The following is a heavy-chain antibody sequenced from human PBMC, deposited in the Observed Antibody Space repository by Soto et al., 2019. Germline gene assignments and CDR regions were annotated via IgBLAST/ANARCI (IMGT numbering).Heavy chain of an antibody. Sequence: PGGSLRLSCAASGFTFSSYSMNWVRQAPGKGLEWVSYISISSSGIYCADSVKGRFTISRDNAKNSLYLQMNSLRAEDTAVYYCAKDQRDLIVVVVAATIYYMDVWGKGTTVTVSS. V-gene: IGHV3-48*01. J-gene: IGHJ6*03. D-gene: IGHD2-15*01. CDR2: ISISSSGI. CDR3: AKDQRDLIVVVVAATIYYMDV. CDR1: GFTFSSYS.